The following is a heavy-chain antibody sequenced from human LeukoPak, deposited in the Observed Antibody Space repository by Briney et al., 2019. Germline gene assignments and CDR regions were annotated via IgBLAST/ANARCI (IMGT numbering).Heavy chain of an antibody. V-gene: IGHV3-21*01. Sequence: GGSLRLSCAASGFTFSSYSMNWVRQAPGKWTEWVSSISSSSSYIYYADSVKGRFTISRDNAKNSLYLQMNSLRAEDTAVYYCARDTLMATPDYWGQGTLVTVSS. CDR3: ARDTLMATPDY. CDR1: GFTFSSYS. CDR2: ISSSSSYI. D-gene: IGHD5-24*01. J-gene: IGHJ4*02.